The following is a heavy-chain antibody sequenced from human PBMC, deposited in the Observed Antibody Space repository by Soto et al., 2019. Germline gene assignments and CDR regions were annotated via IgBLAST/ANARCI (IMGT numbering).Heavy chain of an antibody. CDR2: INHSGST. J-gene: IGHJ4*02. CDR3: ARGSSSSWYGGPFDY. CDR1: GGSLSRYY. Sequence: QVQLQQWGAGLLKPSETLSLTCAVDGGSLSRYYWSWIRQPPGKGLEWIGEINHSGSTNYNPSLKSRVTISVDTSKNQFSLKLSSVTAADTVVYYCARGSSSSWYGGPFDYWGQVTLVTVSS. V-gene: IGHV4-34*02. D-gene: IGHD6-13*01.